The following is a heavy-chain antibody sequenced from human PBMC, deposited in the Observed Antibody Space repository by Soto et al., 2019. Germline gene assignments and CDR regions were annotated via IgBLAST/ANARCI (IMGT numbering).Heavy chain of an antibody. Sequence: GKGLVWVSRINTDGSGTSYADSVKGRFTIYRDNAKNTLYLQMNSLRAEDTALYYSKRDLRGPHPFFAFWVQGTLVPVSP. CDR3: KRDLRGPHPFFAF. J-gene: IGHJ4*02. V-gene: IGHV3-74*01. D-gene: IGHD3-10*01. CDR2: INTDGSGT.